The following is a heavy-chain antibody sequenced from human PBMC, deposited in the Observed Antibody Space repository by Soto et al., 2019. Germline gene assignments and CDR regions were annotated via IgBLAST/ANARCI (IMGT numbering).Heavy chain of an antibody. V-gene: IGHV3-49*03. CDR3: TRDSGCGGDCYENYFDY. J-gene: IGHJ4*02. CDR2: IRSKAYGGTT. D-gene: IGHD2-21*02. CDR1: GFTFGDYA. Sequence: GGSLRLSCTASGFTFGDYAMSWFRQAPGEGLEWVGFIRSKAYGGTTEYAASVKGRFTISRDDSKSIAYLQMNSLKTEDTAVYYCTRDSGCGGDCYENYFDYWGQGTLVTVSS.